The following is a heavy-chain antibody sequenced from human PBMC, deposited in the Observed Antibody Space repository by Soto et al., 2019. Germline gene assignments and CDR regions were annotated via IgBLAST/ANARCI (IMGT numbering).Heavy chain of an antibody. CDR1: GGSFSGYY. J-gene: IGHJ4*02. CDR2: INHSGST. Sequence: PSETLSLTCAVYGGSFSGYYWSWIRQPPGKGLEWIGEINHSGSTNYNPSLKSRVTISVDTSKNQFSLKLSSVTAADTAVYYCARVGYCSGGSCYSKYFDYWGQGTLVTVSS. CDR3: ARVGYCSGGSCYSKYFDY. V-gene: IGHV4-34*01. D-gene: IGHD2-15*01.